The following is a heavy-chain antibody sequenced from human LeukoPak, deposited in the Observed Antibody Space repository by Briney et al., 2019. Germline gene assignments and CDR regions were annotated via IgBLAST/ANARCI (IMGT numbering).Heavy chain of an antibody. Sequence: GGSLRLSCAASEFTFSSYWMSWVRQALEKGLEWVANIKQDGSEKNYVDSVKGRFTISRDNAKNALYLQMNSLRVEDTAVYYCARDRSAAGLFDSWGQGTLVTVSS. CDR1: EFTFSSYW. CDR3: ARDRSAAGLFDS. J-gene: IGHJ4*02. CDR2: IKQDGSEK. V-gene: IGHV3-7*04. D-gene: IGHD6-13*01.